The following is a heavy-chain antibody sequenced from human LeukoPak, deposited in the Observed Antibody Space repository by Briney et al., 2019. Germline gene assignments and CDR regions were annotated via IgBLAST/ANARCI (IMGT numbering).Heavy chain of an antibody. CDR3: ARHKGRVVVMGKSWDY. V-gene: IGHV4-34*01. CDR1: GFTFSSYW. D-gene: IGHD3-22*01. CDR2: INHSGST. J-gene: IGHJ4*02. Sequence: PGGSLRLSCAASGFTFSSYWMSWVRQAPGKGLEWIGEINHSGSTNYNPSLKSRVTISVDTSKNQFSLKLSSVTAADTAVYYCARHKGRVVVMGKSWDYWGQGTLVTVSS.